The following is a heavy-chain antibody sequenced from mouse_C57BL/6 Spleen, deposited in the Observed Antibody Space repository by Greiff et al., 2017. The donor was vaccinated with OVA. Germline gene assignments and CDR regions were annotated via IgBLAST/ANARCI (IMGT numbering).Heavy chain of an antibody. J-gene: IGHJ4*01. Sequence: EVQLQQSGPELVKPGASVKISCKASGYTFTDYYMNWVKQSHGKSLEWIGDINPNNGGTSYNQKFKGKATLTVDKSSSTAYMELRSLTSEDSAVYYGANYYGSSYYAMDYWGQGTSVTVSS. CDR1: GYTFTDYY. V-gene: IGHV1-26*01. D-gene: IGHD1-1*01. CDR2: INPNNGGT. CDR3: ANYYGSSYYAMDY.